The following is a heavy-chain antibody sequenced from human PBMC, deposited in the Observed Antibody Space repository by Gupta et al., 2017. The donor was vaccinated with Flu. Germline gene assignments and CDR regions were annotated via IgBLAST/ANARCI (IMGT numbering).Heavy chain of an antibody. CDR3: ARGLYSTSSTDAFDI. V-gene: IGHV3-74*01. CDR2: INGDGTTT. CDR1: GFVFGNSW. Sequence: EVRLVESGGDLVQPGGSLSLSCVASGFVFGNSWMPWVRQAPGEGLVWVSRINGDGTTTIYADSVRGRFTISRDNAKNTVYLQLNSLTVEDTALYYCARGLYSTSSTDAFDIWGLGTMVTISS. D-gene: IGHD6-6*01. J-gene: IGHJ3*02.